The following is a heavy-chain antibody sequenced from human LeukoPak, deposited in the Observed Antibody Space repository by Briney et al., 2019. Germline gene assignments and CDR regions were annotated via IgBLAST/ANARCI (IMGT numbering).Heavy chain of an antibody. CDR1: GFTFSSYE. J-gene: IGHJ6*04. CDR3: AELGITMIGGV. V-gene: IGHV3-48*03. CDR2: ISSSGSTI. D-gene: IGHD3-10*02. Sequence: GGSLRLSCAASGFTFSSYEMNWVRQAPGKGLEWVSYISSSGSTISYADSVKGRFTNSRDNAKNSLYLQMNSLRAEDTAVYYCAELGITMIGGVWGKGTTVTISS.